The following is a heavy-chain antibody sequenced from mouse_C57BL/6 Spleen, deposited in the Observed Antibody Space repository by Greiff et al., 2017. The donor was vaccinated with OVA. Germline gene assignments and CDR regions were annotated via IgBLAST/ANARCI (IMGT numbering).Heavy chain of an antibody. J-gene: IGHJ2*01. CDR3: AREPRQLGVDY. D-gene: IGHD3-2*01. CDR1: GYTFTSYG. CDR2: IYPRSGNT. V-gene: IGHV1-81*01. Sequence: QVQLQQSGAELARPGASVKLSCKASGYTFTSYGISWVKQRTGQGLEWIGEIYPRSGNTYYHEKFKGKATLTADKSSSTAYMERLSLTSEDAAVYFGAREPRQLGVDYWGQGTTLTVSS.